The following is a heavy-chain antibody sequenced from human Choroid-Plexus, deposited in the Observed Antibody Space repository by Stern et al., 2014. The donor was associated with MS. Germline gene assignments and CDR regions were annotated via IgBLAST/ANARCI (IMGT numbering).Heavy chain of an antibody. J-gene: IGHJ6*02. Sequence: VQLVESGAEVKKPGASVKVSCKTSGYIFTGYYIHWVRQAPGQGLEWMAWINPNTGGPKYGQEFQGRVTMSRDTSISTAYVELSSLTSDDTAVYYCARDQRGITIFGVVTDYYYLGMDVWGQGTTVTVSS. CDR2: INPNTGGP. V-gene: IGHV1-2*02. CDR3: ARDQRGITIFGVVTDYYYLGMDV. D-gene: IGHD3-3*01. CDR1: GYIFTGYY.